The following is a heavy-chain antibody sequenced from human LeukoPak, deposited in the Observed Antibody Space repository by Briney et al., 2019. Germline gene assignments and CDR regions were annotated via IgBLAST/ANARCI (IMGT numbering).Heavy chain of an antibody. V-gene: IGHV1-69*13. D-gene: IGHD3-22*01. CDR2: ITPIFGTA. CDR1: GGTFSSYA. Sequence: SVKVSCKASGGTFSSYAISWVRQAPGQGLEWMGGITPIFGTANYAQKFQGRVTITADESTSTAYMELSSLRSEDTAVYYCARSSEGWLLPLFDYWGQGTLVTVSS. CDR3: ARSSEGWLLPLFDY. J-gene: IGHJ4*02.